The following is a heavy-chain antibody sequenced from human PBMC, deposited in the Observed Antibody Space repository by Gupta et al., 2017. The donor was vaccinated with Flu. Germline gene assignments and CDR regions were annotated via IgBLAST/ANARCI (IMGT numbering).Heavy chain of an antibody. Sequence: QVQLVESGGGVVQPGRSLRLSCAASGFTFSSYGMHWVRQAPGKGLEWVAVIWYDGSNKYYADSVKGRFTISRDNSKNTLYLQMNSLRAEDTAVYYCARGRRYCSGGSCYSYYYYYGMDVWGQGTTVTVSS. CDR1: GFTFSSYG. D-gene: IGHD2-15*01. CDR3: ARGRRYCSGGSCYSYYYYYGMDV. V-gene: IGHV3-33*01. J-gene: IGHJ6*02. CDR2: IWYDGSNK.